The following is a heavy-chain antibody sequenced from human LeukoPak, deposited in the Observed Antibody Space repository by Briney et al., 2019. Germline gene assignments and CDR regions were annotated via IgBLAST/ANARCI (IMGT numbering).Heavy chain of an antibody. CDR3: TRDWTYYDSSGYFDY. Sequence: GGSLRLSCAASGLTFSSYWMHWVRQVPGKGLVWVSRINSDGTSTTYADFVKGRFTISRDNAKNTLYLQMNSLRAEDTAVYYCTRDWTYYDSSGYFDYWGQGTLVTVSS. J-gene: IGHJ4*02. V-gene: IGHV3-74*01. D-gene: IGHD3-22*01. CDR1: GLTFSSYW. CDR2: INSDGTST.